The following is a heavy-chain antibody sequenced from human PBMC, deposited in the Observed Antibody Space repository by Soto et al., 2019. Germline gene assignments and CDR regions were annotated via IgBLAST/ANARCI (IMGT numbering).Heavy chain of an antibody. J-gene: IGHJ3*02. CDR2: IRSKAYGGTT. V-gene: IGHV3-49*04. CDR1: GFTFGDYA. D-gene: IGHD3-10*01. Sequence: GGSLRLSCTASGFTFGDYAMSWVRQAPGKGLEWVGFIRSKAYGGTTEYAASVKGRFTISRDDSKSIAYLQMNSLKTEDTAVYYRTRDYYGSGSYYHAFDIWGQGTMVTVSS. CDR3: TRDYYGSGSYYHAFDI.